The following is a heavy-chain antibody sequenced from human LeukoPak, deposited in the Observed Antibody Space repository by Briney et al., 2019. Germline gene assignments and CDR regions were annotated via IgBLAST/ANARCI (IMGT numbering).Heavy chain of an antibody. D-gene: IGHD3-10*01. J-gene: IGHJ4*02. CDR3: ARGGRDGSGISLIR. CDR1: GGSISSGSYY. V-gene: IGHV4-61*02. CDR2: IYTSGST. Sequence: SETLSLTCTVSGGSISSGSYYWSWIRQPAGKGLEWIGRIYTSGSTNYNPSLKSRVTISVDTSKNQFSLKLSSVTAADTAVYYCARGGRDGSGISLIRWGQGTLVTVSS.